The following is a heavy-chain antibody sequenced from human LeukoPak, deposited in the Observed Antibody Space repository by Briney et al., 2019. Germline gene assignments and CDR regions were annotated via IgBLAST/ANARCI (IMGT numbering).Heavy chain of an antibody. CDR1: GFTFSNDG. V-gene: IGHV3-30*03. CDR3: VGVGGYDSSGFLDY. J-gene: IGHJ4*02. CDR2: ISYDGSDK. D-gene: IGHD3-22*01. Sequence: PGGSLRLSCAGFGFTFSNDGMHWVRQAPGMWLHWVALISYDGSDKHYADSVKGRFTVSRDNSKNTLYLQMNSLSRDDTAVYYCVGVGGYDSSGFLDYWGQGTLVTVSS.